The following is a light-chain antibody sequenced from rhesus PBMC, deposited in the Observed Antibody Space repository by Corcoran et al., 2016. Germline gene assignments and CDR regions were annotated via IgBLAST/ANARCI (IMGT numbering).Light chain of an antibody. Sequence: DIQMTQSPSSLSASVGDTVTITCRASQSISSWLAWYQQKPGKAPKLLIYKASTLQSGVPSRFSGSGSRTDFTLTISSLQSEDVATYYCQQYSSSPWTFGQGTKVEIK. J-gene: IGKJ1*01. CDR3: QQYSSSPWT. V-gene: IGKV1-22*01. CDR2: KAS. CDR1: QSISSW.